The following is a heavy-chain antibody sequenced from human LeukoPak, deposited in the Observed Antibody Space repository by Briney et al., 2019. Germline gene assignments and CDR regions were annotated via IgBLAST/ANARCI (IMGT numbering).Heavy chain of an antibody. Sequence: SVKVSCKASGGTFSSYAISWVRQAPGQGLEWMGGIIPIFGTANYAQKFQGRVTITADESTSTAYMELSSLRSEDTAVYYCARDLRIPLIGSRFLNAFDIWGQGTMVTVSS. V-gene: IGHV1-69*13. CDR1: GGTFSSYA. J-gene: IGHJ3*02. CDR3: ARDLRIPLIGSRFLNAFDI. D-gene: IGHD3-3*01. CDR2: IIPIFGTA.